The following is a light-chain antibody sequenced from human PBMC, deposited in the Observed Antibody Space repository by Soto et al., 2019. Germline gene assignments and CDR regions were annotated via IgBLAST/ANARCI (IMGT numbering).Light chain of an antibody. CDR2: GIS. CDR3: QRRGKWPLT. Sequence: EIVLTQSPGTLSLSPGERATLSCRASHTISSSYLAWYQQKPGQAPRLLMYGISRRATGIPARFSGSGSGTDFTLTISSLEPEDFAVYYCQRRGKWPLTFGGGTKVDIK. V-gene: IGKV3D-20*02. J-gene: IGKJ4*01. CDR1: HTISSSY.